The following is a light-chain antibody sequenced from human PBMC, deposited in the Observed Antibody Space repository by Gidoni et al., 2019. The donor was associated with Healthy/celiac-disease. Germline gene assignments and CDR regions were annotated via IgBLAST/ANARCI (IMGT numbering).Light chain of an antibody. CDR3: QQYGSSPT. V-gene: IGKV3-20*01. CDR2: GAS. J-gene: IGKJ3*01. Sequence: EIVLTQSPGTLSLSPGERATLSCRASQSVSSSYLAWYQQKPCQAPRLLIYGASSRATGLPDRVRGGGSGTEFNLNISRLEPEDFAVYYCQQYGSSPTFGPGTKVDIK. CDR1: QSVSSSY.